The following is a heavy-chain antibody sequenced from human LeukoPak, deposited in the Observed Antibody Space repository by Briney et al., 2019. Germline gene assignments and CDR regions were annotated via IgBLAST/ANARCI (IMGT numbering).Heavy chain of an antibody. V-gene: IGHV4-39*07. J-gene: IGHJ6*02. D-gene: IGHD2-15*01. Sequence: PSETLPLTCTVSGGSISSYYWGWIRQPPGKGLEWIGSIYYSGSTYYNPSLKSRVTISVDTSKNQFSLKLSSVTAADTAVYYCARPLGYCSGGSCYYYYYGMDVWGQGTTVTVSS. CDR1: GGSISSYY. CDR2: IYYSGST. CDR3: ARPLGYCSGGSCYYYYYGMDV.